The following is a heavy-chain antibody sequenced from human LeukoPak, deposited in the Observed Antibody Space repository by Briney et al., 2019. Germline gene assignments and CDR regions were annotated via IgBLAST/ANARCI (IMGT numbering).Heavy chain of an antibody. J-gene: IGHJ4*02. CDR3: ARDHRTTVTTFDY. Sequence: GGSLRLSCAASGFTVSSNYMSWVRQAPGKGLEWVSVIYSGGSTYYADSVKGRFTISRDNSKNTLYLQMNSLRAEDTAVYYCARDHRTTVTTFDYWGQGTLVTVSS. D-gene: IGHD4-17*01. V-gene: IGHV3-66*01. CDR1: GFTVSSNY. CDR2: IYSGGST.